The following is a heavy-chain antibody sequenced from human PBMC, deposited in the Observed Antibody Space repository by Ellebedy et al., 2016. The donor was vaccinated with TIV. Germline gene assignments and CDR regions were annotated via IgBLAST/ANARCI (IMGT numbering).Heavy chain of an antibody. D-gene: IGHD3-10*02. V-gene: IGHV1-58*01. Sequence: AASVKVSCKASDFTFTSSALQWVRQARGQRLEWIGWIVVGSGNTKYAQKFQERVTLTRDMSTGTAYMELSSRRSEDTAVYYCAAAPNYDVWGQGTLVTVSS. CDR3: AAAPNYDV. CDR2: IVVGSGNT. CDR1: DFTFTSSA. J-gene: IGHJ4*02.